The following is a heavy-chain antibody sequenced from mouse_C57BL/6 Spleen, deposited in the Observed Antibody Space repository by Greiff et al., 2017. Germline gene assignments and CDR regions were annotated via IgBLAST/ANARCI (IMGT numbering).Heavy chain of an antibody. CDR1: GYAFSSYW. CDR2: IYPGDGDT. J-gene: IGHJ2*01. Sequence: VQVVESGAELVKPGASVKISCKASGYAFSSYWMNWVKQRPGKGLEWIGQIYPGDGDTNYNGKFKGKATLTADKSSSTAYMQLSSLTSEDSAVYFCASVVATDYFDYWGQGTTLTVSS. D-gene: IGHD1-1*01. V-gene: IGHV1-80*01. CDR3: ASVVATDYFDY.